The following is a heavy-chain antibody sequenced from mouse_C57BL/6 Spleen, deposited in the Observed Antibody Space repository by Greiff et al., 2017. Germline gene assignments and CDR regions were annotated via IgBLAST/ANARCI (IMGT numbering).Heavy chain of an antibody. CDR1: GYSITSGYY. Sequence: EVKLVESGPGLVKPSQSLSLTCSVTGYSITSGYYWNWIRQFPGNKLEWMGYISYDGSNNYNPSLTNRISITRDTSKNQFFLTLKSVTTEDTATYYCARVNWDDYAMDYWGQGTSVTVSS. CDR3: ARVNWDDYAMDY. CDR2: ISYDGSN. V-gene: IGHV3-6*01. D-gene: IGHD4-1*01. J-gene: IGHJ4*01.